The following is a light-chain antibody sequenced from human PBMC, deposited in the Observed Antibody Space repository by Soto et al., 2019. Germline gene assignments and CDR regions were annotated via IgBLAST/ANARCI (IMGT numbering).Light chain of an antibody. Sequence: QSALTQPPSASGSPGQSVTISCTGTNSDIGAYNYVSWYRQYPDKAPKLLVYQVTKRPSGVPDRFSGSKSGNTAALTVSGLQAEDEAVYYCSSYAGSLVVFGGGTKLTVL. V-gene: IGLV2-8*01. CDR2: QVT. CDR3: SSYAGSLVV. CDR1: NSDIGAYNY. J-gene: IGLJ2*01.